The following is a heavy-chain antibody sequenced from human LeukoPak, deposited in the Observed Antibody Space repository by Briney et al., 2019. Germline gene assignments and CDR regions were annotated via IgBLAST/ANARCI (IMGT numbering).Heavy chain of an antibody. CDR3: AGSYSSSWSGMDV. CDR1: GYSFTSYW. CDR2: IYPGDSDT. D-gene: IGHD6-13*01. Sequence: GESLKISCKGSGYSFTSYWIGWVRQMPGKGLEWMGIIYPGDSDTRYSPSFQGQVTISADKSISTAYLQWSSLKASDTAMYYCAGSYSSSWSGMDVWGKGTTVTVSS. V-gene: IGHV5-51*01. J-gene: IGHJ6*04.